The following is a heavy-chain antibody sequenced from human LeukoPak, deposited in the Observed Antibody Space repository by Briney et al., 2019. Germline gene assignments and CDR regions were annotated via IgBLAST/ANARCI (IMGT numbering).Heavy chain of an antibody. Sequence: GASVEVSCKASGYTFTSYYMHWVRQAPGQGLEWMGIINPSGGSTSYAQKFQGRVTMTRDTSTSTVYMELSSLRSEDTAVYYCAREPAGLEYFQHWGQGTLVTVSS. CDR1: GYTFTSYY. D-gene: IGHD1-14*01. CDR2: INPSGGST. J-gene: IGHJ1*01. CDR3: AREPAGLEYFQH. V-gene: IGHV1-46*01.